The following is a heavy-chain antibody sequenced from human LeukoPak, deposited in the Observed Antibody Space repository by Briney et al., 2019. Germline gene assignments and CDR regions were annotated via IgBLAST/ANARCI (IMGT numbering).Heavy chain of an antibody. D-gene: IGHD2-8*02. V-gene: IGHV3-74*01. J-gene: IGHJ4*02. CDR3: VRAVLGGSDY. Sequence: PGGSLRLSCAASGFTFGSSWMHWVRRAPGKGLVWVSRMNSDGSITNYADSVKGRFTISRDNAKDTLYLQMNSLRVEDTAVYYCVRAVLGGSDYWGQGTLVTVSS. CDR1: GFTFGSSW. CDR2: MNSDGSIT.